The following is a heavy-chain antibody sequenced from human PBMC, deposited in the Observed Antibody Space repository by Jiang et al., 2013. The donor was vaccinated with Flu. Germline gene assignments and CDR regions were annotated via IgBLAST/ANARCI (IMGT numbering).Heavy chain of an antibody. J-gene: IGHJ4*02. CDR2: INAGNGNT. Sequence: GAEVKKPGASVKVSCKASGYTFTSYAMHWVRQAPGQRLEWMGWINAGNGNTKYSQKFQGRVTITRDTSASTAYMELSSLRSEDTAVYYCASSPPPSYYDSSGYLTRPLFDYWGQGTLVTVSS. CDR1: GYTFTSYA. CDR3: ASSPPPSYYDSSGYLTRPLFDY. V-gene: IGHV1-3*01. D-gene: IGHD3-22*01.